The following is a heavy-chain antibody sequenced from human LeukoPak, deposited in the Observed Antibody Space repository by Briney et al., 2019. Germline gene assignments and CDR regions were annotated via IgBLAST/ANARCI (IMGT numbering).Heavy chain of an antibody. Sequence: GGSLRLSCAASGFTFSSYSMNWVRQAPGKGLEWVSSISSSSSYIYYADSVKGRFTISRDNAKNTLYLQMNSLRAEDTAVYYCARDAVATGMALPDDWGQGTLVTVSS. J-gene: IGHJ4*02. CDR1: GFTFSSYS. D-gene: IGHD5-18*01. V-gene: IGHV3-21*01. CDR3: ARDAVATGMALPDD. CDR2: ISSSSSYI.